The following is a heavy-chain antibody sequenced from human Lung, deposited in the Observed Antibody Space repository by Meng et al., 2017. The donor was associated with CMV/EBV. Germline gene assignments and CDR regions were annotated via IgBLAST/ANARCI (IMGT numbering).Heavy chain of an antibody. D-gene: IGHD5-24*01. CDR1: GGFISSRDYS. CDR3: ARRRDGYKYWFFDN. J-gene: IGHJ4*02. Sequence: SGGFISSRDYSWNWIRQSPGKGLEWIGFIYHGGKTYYNLSLKSRVTISVDTSKNELYLRLNSVTAADTAVYYCARRRDGYKYWFFDNWGQGALVTVSS. CDR2: IYHGGKT. V-gene: IGHV4-30-2*06.